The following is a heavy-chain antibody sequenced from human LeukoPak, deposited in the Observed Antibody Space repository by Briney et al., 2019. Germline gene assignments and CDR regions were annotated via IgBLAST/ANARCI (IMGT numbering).Heavy chain of an antibody. CDR1: GGSFSGYY. J-gene: IGHJ4*02. CDR2: INHSGST. CDR3: ARVGSVGASRFDY. V-gene: IGHV4-34*01. D-gene: IGHD1-26*01. Sequence: SETLSLTCAVYGGSFSGYYWSWIRQPPGKGLEWIGEINHSGSTSYNPSLKSRVTVSVDTSKNQFSLKLSSVTAADTAVYYCARVGSVGASRFDYWGQGTLVTVSS.